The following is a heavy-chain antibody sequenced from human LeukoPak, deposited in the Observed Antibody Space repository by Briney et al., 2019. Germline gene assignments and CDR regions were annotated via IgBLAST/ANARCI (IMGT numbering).Heavy chain of an antibody. J-gene: IGHJ5*02. CDR1: GSTFSSYG. CDR2: IRYDGSNK. D-gene: IGHD6-19*01. V-gene: IGHV3-30*02. CDR3: ARGARAVAGTDWFDP. Sequence: GGSLRLSCAASGSTFSSYGMHWVRQAPGKGLEWVAFIRYDGSNKYYADSVKGRFTISRDNSKNTLYLQMNSLRADDTAVYYCARGARAVAGTDWFDPWGQGTLVTVSS.